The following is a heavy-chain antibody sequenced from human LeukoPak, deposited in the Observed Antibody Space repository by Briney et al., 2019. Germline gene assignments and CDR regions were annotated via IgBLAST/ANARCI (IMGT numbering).Heavy chain of an antibody. CDR1: GYTFTSYY. Sequence: ASVKVSCKASGYTFTSYYMHWVRQAPGQGLEWMGWINPNSGGTNYAQKFQGRVTMTRDTSISTAYMELSRLRSDDTAVYYCARVFRYGFGMDVWGQGTTVTVSS. V-gene: IGHV1-2*02. J-gene: IGHJ6*02. CDR3: ARVFRYGFGMDV. D-gene: IGHD1-14*01. CDR2: INPNSGGT.